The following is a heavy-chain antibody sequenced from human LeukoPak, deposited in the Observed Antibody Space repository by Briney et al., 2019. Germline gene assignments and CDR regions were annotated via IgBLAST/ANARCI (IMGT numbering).Heavy chain of an antibody. V-gene: IGHV3-23*01. J-gene: IGHJ4*02. Sequence: GGSLRLSCAASGFTFSSYAMSWVRQAPGRGLEWVSGISGSGSSTYYTDSAKGRFTISRDNSKNTLSLQMNSLRAEDTAVYYCAKPGRGPSNYCSGGSCYSDNLDFDYWGQGTLVTVSS. CDR2: ISGSGSST. CDR1: GFTFSSYA. D-gene: IGHD2-15*01. CDR3: AKPGRGPSNYCSGGSCYSDNLDFDY.